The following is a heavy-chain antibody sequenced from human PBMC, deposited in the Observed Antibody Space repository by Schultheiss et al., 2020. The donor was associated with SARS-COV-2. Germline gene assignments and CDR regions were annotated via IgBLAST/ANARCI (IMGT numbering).Heavy chain of an antibody. CDR1: GGTFSSYA. D-gene: IGHD1/OR15-1a*01. J-gene: IGHJ3*01. CDR2: IIPIFGTA. Sequence: SVKVSCKASGGTFSSYAISWVRQAPGQGLEWMGGIIPIFGTANYAQKFQGRVTITADESTGTAYMELSSLRSEDTAVYFCARDFGTTSAVDVWGPGTLVTVSS. V-gene: IGHV1-69*13. CDR3: ARDFGTTSAVDV.